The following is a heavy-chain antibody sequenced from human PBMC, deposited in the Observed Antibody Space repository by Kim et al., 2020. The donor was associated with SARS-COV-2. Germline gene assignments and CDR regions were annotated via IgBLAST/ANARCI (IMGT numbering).Heavy chain of an antibody. CDR3: ARWYCSSTSCYSGFVRWFDP. CDR2: INAGNGNT. CDR1: GYTFTSYA. J-gene: IGHJ5*02. Sequence: ASVKVSCKASGYTFTSYAMHWVRQAPGQRLEWMGWINAGNGNTKYSQKFQGRVTITMDTSASTAYMELSSLRSEDTAVYYCARWYCSSTSCYSGFVRWFDPWGQGTLVTVSS. V-gene: IGHV1-3*01. D-gene: IGHD2-2*02.